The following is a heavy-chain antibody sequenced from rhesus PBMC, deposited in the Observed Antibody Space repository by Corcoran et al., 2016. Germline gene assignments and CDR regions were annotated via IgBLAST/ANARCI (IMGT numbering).Heavy chain of an antibody. CDR1: GGSISSSYYY. Sequence: QVQLQESGPGLVKPSETLSLTCAVSGGSISSSYYYWSWIRQAPGKGLEWIGYISSSGRPSYNPTLKRRVTIARDTSKKQVSLKLSSVTAADTAVYYCARGRGYDGLDSWGQGVGVTVSS. V-gene: IGHV4-122*02. D-gene: IGHD2-2*01. CDR2: ISSSGRP. CDR3: ARGRGYDGLDS. J-gene: IGHJ6*01.